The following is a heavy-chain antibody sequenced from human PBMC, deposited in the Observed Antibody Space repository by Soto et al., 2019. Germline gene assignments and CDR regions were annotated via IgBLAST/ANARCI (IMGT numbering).Heavy chain of an antibody. CDR3: AREGYCSGGSCYSRTLDY. CDR2: INHSGST. J-gene: IGHJ4*02. D-gene: IGHD2-15*01. V-gene: IGHV4-34*01. CDR1: GGSFSGYY. Sequence: QVQLQQWCAGLLKPSETLSLTCAVYGGSFSGYYWSWIRQHPGKGLEWMGEINHSGSTNYNPSLMSRVTISVDTSKNQFSLKLSSVTAADTAVYYCAREGYCSGGSCYSRTLDYWGQGTLVTVSS.